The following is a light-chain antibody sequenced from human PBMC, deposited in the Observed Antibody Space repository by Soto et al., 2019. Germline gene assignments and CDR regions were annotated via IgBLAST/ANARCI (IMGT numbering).Light chain of an antibody. CDR2: EVS. CDR3: MQGTHWQLM. Sequence: DVVMTQSPLSLPVTLGQPASISCRSRQNLIHSDGNTYLSWFQQRPGQSPRRLIYEVSDRDSGVPDRFTGSGPGNDFRVKISRGEVEEVGVYSCMQGTHWQLMFVQGTEWDIK. V-gene: IGKV2-30*02. J-gene: IGKJ1*01. CDR1: QNLIHSDGNTY.